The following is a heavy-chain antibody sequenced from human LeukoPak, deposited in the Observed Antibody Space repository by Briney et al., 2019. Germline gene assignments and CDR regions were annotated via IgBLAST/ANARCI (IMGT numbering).Heavy chain of an antibody. D-gene: IGHD2-15*01. J-gene: IGHJ4*02. CDR1: GFTFSSYS. V-gene: IGHV3-21*01. Sequence: GGSLRLSCAASGFTFSSYSMNWVRQAPGKGLEWASSISSSSYIYYADSVKGRFTISRDNAKNSPYLQMNSLRAEDTAVYYCARAKYCSGGSCYFGGFDYWGQGTLVTVSS. CDR3: ARAKYCSGGSCYFGGFDY. CDR2: ISSSSYI.